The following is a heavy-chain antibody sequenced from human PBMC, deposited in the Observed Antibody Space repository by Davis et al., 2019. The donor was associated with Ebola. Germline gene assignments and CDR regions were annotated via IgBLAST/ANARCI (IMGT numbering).Heavy chain of an antibody. D-gene: IGHD1-26*01. Sequence: MPSETLSLTCTVSGASISSRSYYWGWICQPPGKGLEWVGSFSYGDNTHYYNPSLRSRVTISVDTSRNQFSLKLSSATAADTAVYYCARPWYSGTYYDAYDIWGQGTMVAVSS. CDR3: ARPWYSGTYYDAYDI. V-gene: IGHV4-39*01. CDR2: FSYGDNTH. J-gene: IGHJ3*02. CDR1: GASISSRSYY.